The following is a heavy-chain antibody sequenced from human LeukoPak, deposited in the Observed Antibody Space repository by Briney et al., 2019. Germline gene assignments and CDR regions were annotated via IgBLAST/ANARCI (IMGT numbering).Heavy chain of an antibody. D-gene: IGHD3-22*01. CDR1: GFTFSSYE. Sequence: PGGSLRLSCAASGFTFSSYEMNWVRQAPGKGLEWGSYISSSGSTIYYPDSVKGRFTISRDNAKNSLYLQMNSLRAEDTAVYYCAREPYDSSGYHSEYFDYWGQGTLVTVSS. V-gene: IGHV3-48*03. CDR2: ISSSGSTI. J-gene: IGHJ4*02. CDR3: AREPYDSSGYHSEYFDY.